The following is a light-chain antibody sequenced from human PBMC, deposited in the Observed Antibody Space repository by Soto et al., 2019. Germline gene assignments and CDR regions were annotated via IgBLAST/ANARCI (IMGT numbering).Light chain of an antibody. CDR1: SSDVGGYNY. J-gene: IGLJ3*02. CDR3: SSYTSSSTHWV. CDR2: EVS. V-gene: IGLV2-14*01. Sequence: QSALTQPASVSGSPGQSITISCTGTSSDVGGYNYVSWYQQHPGKAPKLMIYEVSNRPSGVSNRFSGSKSGNTASLTISGRQAEDEADYYCSSYTSSSTHWVFGGGTQLTV.